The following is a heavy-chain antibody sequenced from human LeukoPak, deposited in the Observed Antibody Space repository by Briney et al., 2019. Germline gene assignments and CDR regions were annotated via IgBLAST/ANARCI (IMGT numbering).Heavy chain of an antibody. CDR3: ARDFPTVTTPEDAFDI. CDR2: ISSSGSTI. Sequence: GGSLRLSCAASGFTFSSYEMNWVRQAPGKGQEWVSYISSSGSTIYYADSVKGRFTISRDNAKNSLYLQMNSLRAEDTAVYYCARDFPTVTTPEDAFDIWGQGTMVTVSS. V-gene: IGHV3-48*03. D-gene: IGHD4-17*01. CDR1: GFTFSSYE. J-gene: IGHJ3*02.